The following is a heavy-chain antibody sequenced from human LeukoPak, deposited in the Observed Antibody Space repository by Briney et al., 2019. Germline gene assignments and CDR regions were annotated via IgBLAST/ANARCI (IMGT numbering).Heavy chain of an antibody. CDR2: ISYDGSNK. D-gene: IGHD3-3*01. J-gene: IGHJ4*02. V-gene: IGHV3-30-3*01. Sequence: GGSPRLSCAASGFTVSSNYMSWVRQAPGKGLEWVAVISYDGSNKYYADSVKGRFTISRDNSKNTLYLQMNSLRAEDTAVYYCARVRGPITIFAGFDYWGQGTLVTVSS. CDR1: GFTVSSNY. CDR3: ARVRGPITIFAGFDY.